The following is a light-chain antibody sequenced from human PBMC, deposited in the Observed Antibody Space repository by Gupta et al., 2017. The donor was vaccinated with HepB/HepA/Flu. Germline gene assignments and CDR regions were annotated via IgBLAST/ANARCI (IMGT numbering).Light chain of an antibody. CDR3: CSYAGTSTYVV. J-gene: IGLJ2*01. Sequence: QSALTPPAPVSGSPGPSITISCTGPSSDVGTYNLVSWYQQHPGKAPNLIIYEVNKRPSGVSDRFSGSKSGNTASLTISGLQAEDEADYHCCSYAGTSTYVVFGGGTKLAVL. CDR2: EVN. V-gene: IGLV2-23*02. CDR1: SSDVGTYNL.